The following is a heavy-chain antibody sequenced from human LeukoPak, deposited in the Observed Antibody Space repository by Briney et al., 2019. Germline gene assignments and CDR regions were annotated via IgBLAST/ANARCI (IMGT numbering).Heavy chain of an antibody. J-gene: IGHJ6*03. V-gene: IGHV3-20*04. CDR2: INWNGGST. D-gene: IGHD6-13*01. CDR1: GFTFDDYG. Sequence: GGSLRLSCAASGFTFDDYGMSWVRQAPRRGLEWVSGINWNGGSTGYADSVKGRFTISRDNAKNSLYLQMNSLRAEDTALYYCAREDIAAAVSDYYMHVWGKGTTVTVSS. CDR3: AREDIAAAVSDYYMHV.